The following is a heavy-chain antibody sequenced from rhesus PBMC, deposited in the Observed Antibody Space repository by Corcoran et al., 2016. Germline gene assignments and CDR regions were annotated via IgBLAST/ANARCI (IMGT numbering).Heavy chain of an antibody. CDR1: GYSISSGYD. V-gene: IGHV4-127*01. J-gene: IGHJ6*01. CDR2: IYGSSGRT. Sequence: QLQLQESGPGLVKPSETLSVTCAVSGYSISSGYDWSWIRQPPGKGLEWIGYIYGSSGRTNYNPSLKNRVPISKDTSKNQFSLKLSSVTAADTAVYYCARAGAVIYGLDSWGQGVVVTVSS. D-gene: IGHD1-44*02. CDR3: ARAGAVIYGLDS.